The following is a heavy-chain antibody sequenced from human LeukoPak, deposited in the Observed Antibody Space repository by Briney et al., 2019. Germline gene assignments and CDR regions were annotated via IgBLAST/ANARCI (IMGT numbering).Heavy chain of an antibody. Sequence: PGGSPRLSCAASGFTFSSYWMSWVRQAPGKGLEWVANIKQDGSEKYYVDSVKGRFTISRDNAKNSLYLQMNSLRAEDTAVYYCAGGIVGATLDYWGQGTLVTVSS. CDR1: GFTFSSYW. CDR2: IKQDGSEK. D-gene: IGHD1-26*01. V-gene: IGHV3-7*04. J-gene: IGHJ4*02. CDR3: AGGIVGATLDY.